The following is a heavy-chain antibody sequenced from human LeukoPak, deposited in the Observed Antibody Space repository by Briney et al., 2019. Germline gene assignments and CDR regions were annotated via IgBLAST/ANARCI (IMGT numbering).Heavy chain of an antibody. D-gene: IGHD3-10*01. J-gene: IGHJ3*02. CDR3: ARAISGEANDDAFDI. CDR2: ISYDGSNK. CDR1: GFTFSSYA. Sequence: PGGSLRLSCAASGFTFSSYAMHWVRQAPGKGLEWVAVISYDGSNKYYADSVKGRFTISRDNSKNTLYLQMNSLRAEDTAVYYCARAISGEANDDAFDIWGQGTMVTVSS. V-gene: IGHV3-30*04.